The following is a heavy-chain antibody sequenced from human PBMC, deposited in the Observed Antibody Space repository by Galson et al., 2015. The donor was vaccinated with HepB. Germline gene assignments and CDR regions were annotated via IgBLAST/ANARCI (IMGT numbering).Heavy chain of an antibody. CDR2: INPNSGGT. Sequence: SVKVSCKASGYTFTGYYMHWVRQAPGQGLEWMGRINPNSGGTNYAQKFQGRVTMTRDTSISTAYMELSRLRSDDTAVYYCARDTARGGSYPAWFDPWGQGTLVTVSS. J-gene: IGHJ5*02. V-gene: IGHV1-2*06. CDR1: GYTFTGYY. D-gene: IGHD1-26*01. CDR3: ARDTARGGSYPAWFDP.